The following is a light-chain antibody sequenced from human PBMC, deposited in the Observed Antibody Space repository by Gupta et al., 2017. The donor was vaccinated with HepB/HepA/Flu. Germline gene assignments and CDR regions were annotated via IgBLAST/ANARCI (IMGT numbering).Light chain of an antibody. CDR1: QSISSY. V-gene: IGKV1-39*01. CDR3: QQIDSNPEYT. J-gene: IGKJ2*01. Sequence: DIQMTQSPSSLSASVGDRVTITCRASQSISSYLNWYQQKPGKAPKLLIYAASSLQSGVPSRFSGSGSGTDFTLTISSRQPEDFATYYCQQIDSNPEYTFGQGTKMEIK. CDR2: AAS.